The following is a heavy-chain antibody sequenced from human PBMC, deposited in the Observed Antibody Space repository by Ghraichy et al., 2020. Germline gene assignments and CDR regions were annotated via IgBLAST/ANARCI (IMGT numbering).Heavy chain of an antibody. CDR1: GLTFSDSA. Sequence: GGSLRLSCAASGLTFSDSAMHWVRQASGKGLEWVGRVRSKTNSYATAYAASVTGRFTISRDDSKNTAYLQMNSLKTEDTAVYYCTRGSSGSFVFDSWGQGTLVTVSS. V-gene: IGHV3-73*01. D-gene: IGHD6-19*01. CDR2: VRSKTNSYAT. J-gene: IGHJ4*02. CDR3: TRGSSGSFVFDS.